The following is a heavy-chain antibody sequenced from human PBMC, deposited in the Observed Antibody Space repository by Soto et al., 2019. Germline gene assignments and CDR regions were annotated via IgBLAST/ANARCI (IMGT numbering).Heavy chain of an antibody. J-gene: IGHJ4*02. V-gene: IGHV3-23*01. D-gene: IGHD6-19*01. CDR1: GFTFSSFA. CDR2: IGSRGDST. Sequence: EVQLLESGGVLVQPGGSLRLSCAASGFTFSSFAMSWVRQAPGKGLEWVSAIGSRGDSTYYADSVKGRFTISRDNSKNTLYLQMNSLRAEDTAVYYCAKDLIYGYNSGRPFDSWCQGTLVTVSS. CDR3: AKDLIYGYNSGRPFDS.